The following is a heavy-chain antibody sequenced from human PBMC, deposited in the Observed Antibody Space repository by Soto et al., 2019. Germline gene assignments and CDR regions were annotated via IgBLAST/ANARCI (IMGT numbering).Heavy chain of an antibody. Sequence: PSETLSLTCTVSGGSISSSSYYWGWIRQPPGKGLEWIGSIYYSGSTYYNPSLKSRVTISVDTSKNQFSLKLSSVTAADTAVYYCARDPNDSSAYYHHYYYGMDVWGQGTTVTVSS. CDR3: ARDPNDSSAYYHHYYYGMDV. D-gene: IGHD3-22*01. CDR1: GGSISSSSYY. V-gene: IGHV4-39*02. CDR2: IYYSGST. J-gene: IGHJ6*02.